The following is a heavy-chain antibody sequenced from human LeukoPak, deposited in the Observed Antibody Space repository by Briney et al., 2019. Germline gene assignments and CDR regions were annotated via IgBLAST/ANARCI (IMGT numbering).Heavy chain of an antibody. CDR2: INHSGST. CDR3: ARARMVRGVRFDP. D-gene: IGHD3-10*01. V-gene: IGHV4-34*01. Sequence: PSETLSLTCAVYGGSLSGYYWSWIRQPPGKGLEWIGEINHSGSTNYNPSLKSRVTISVDTSKNQFSLKLSSVTAADTAVYYCARARMVRGVRFDPWGQGTLVTVSS. CDR1: GGSLSGYY. J-gene: IGHJ5*02.